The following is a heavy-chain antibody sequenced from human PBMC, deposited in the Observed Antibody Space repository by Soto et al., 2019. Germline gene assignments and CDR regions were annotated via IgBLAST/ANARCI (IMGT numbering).Heavy chain of an antibody. J-gene: IGHJ5*02. CDR3: AKDRYGFEVVNWFDP. V-gene: IGHV3-23*01. D-gene: IGHD3-9*01. CDR2: ISGSGGST. CDR1: GFTFSSYA. Sequence: GGSLRLSCAASGFTFSSYAMSWVRQAPGKGLEWVSAISGSGGSTYYADSVKGRLTISRDNSKNTLYLQMNSLRAEDTAVYYCAKDRYGFEVVNWFDPWGQGTLVTVSS.